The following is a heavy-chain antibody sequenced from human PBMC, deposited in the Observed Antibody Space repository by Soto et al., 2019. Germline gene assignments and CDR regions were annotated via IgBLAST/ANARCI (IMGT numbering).Heavy chain of an antibody. CDR3: ARDGENGLSGNYYYYGMDV. Sequence: GASVKVSCKASGYTFTSYGISWVRQAPGQRLEWMGWISAYNGNTNYAQKLQGRVTMTTDTSTSTAYMELRSLRSDDTAVYYGARDGENGLSGNYYYYGMDVWGQGTTVTVSS. V-gene: IGHV1-18*01. J-gene: IGHJ6*02. D-gene: IGHD3-10*01. CDR1: GYTFTSYG. CDR2: ISAYNGNT.